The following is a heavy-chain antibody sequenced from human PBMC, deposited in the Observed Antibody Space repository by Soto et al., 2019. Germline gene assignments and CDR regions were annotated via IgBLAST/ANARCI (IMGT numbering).Heavy chain of an antibody. J-gene: IGHJ4*02. CDR3: ARTENYYDSSGYYS. D-gene: IGHD3-22*01. Sequence: GGSLRLSCAASGFTFSSYGMHWVRQAPGKGLEWVAVIWYDGSNKYYADSVKGRFTISRDNSKNTLYLQMNSLRAEDTAVYYCARTENYYDSSGYYSWGQGTLVTVSS. CDR2: IWYDGSNK. V-gene: IGHV3-33*01. CDR1: GFTFSSYG.